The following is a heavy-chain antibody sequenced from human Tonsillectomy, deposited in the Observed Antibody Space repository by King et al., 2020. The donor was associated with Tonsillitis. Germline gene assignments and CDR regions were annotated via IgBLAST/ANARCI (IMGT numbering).Heavy chain of an antibody. CDR1: GGIFSNYA. V-gene: IGHV1-69*06. Sequence: QLVQSGAEVKKPGSSVRVSCKTFGGIFSNYAISWVRQAPGQGLEWMGGIIVNSGTTNYAPKFQGRVTMTADRSTTTAYLELSGLRFEDTAVYYCARDPKWNDQDYFFDYWGQGTLVTVSS. CDR2: IIVNSGTT. J-gene: IGHJ4*01. D-gene: IGHD1-1*01. CDR3: ARDPKWNDQDYFFDY.